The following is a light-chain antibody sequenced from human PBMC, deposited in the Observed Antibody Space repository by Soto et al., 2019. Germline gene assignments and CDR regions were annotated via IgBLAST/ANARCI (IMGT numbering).Light chain of an antibody. V-gene: IGKV3-11*01. CDR3: HQRQSWPRT. Sequence: EVVLTQSPATLSLSPGERATLSCRASQSVSTNLVWYQQEPGQAPRLLIYGASRRAAGIPARFSASGTGTDFTLTISDVQPEDFAVYYCHQRQSWPRTFGQGTKVDI. CDR2: GAS. CDR1: QSVSTN. J-gene: IGKJ1*01.